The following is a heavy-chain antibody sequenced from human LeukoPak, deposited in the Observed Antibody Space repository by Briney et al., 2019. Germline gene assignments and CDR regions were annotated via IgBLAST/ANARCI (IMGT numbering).Heavy chain of an antibody. CDR2: INSDGSST. V-gene: IGHV3-74*01. D-gene: IGHD3-16*01. CDR3: ARDGEGDGGVTFDS. CDR1: GFTFSSYW. Sequence: PGGSLRLSCAASGFTFSSYWMHWVRQAPGKGLVWVSRINSDGSSTSYADSVKGRFSISGDNTQNSLSLQMNSLRAEDTAVYYCARDGEGDGGVTFDSWGQGTLVTVSS. J-gene: IGHJ4*02.